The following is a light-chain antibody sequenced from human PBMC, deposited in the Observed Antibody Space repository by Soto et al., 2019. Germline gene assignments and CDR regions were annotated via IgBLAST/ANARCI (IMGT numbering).Light chain of an antibody. J-gene: IGKJ5*01. CDR1: QSVSNNY. CDR2: GAS. V-gene: IGKV3-20*01. CDR3: HQRQSWPRT. Sequence: EIVLTQSPGTLSLSPGERATLSCRASQSVSNNYLAWYQQKPGQAPRLLIYGASNRATGIPDRFSGCGSGTDFTLTISDVEPEDFAVYYCHQRQSWPRTFGQGTRLEIK.